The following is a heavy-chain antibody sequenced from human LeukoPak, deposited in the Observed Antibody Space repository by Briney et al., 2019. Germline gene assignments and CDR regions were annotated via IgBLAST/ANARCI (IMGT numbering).Heavy chain of an antibody. V-gene: IGHV7-4-1*02. J-gene: IGHJ4*02. D-gene: IGHD3-22*01. CDR1: GYSFTRFA. CDR2: INTITGNP. CDR3: ARKDFHDSIGYSFDS. Sequence: ASVKVSCKASGYSFTRFAMNWVRQAPGQGLEWTGRINTITGNPTYAQGFTGRFVFSMDTSVSTAYLQISSLKAEDTAVYYCARKDFHDSIGYSFDSWGQGTLVTVSS.